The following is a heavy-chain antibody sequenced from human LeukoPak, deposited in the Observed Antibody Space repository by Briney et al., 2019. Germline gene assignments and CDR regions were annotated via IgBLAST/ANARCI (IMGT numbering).Heavy chain of an antibody. V-gene: IGHV3-30*02. CDR1: GFTFSSFA. J-gene: IGHJ3*02. Sequence: GGSLRLSCVASGFTFSSFAMHWVRQAPGKGLEWVAFIRYDGSNKYYADSVKGRFTISRDNSKNTLYLQMNSLRAEDTAVYYCAKVPPDAFDIWGQGTMVTVSS. CDR2: IRYDGSNK. CDR3: AKVPPDAFDI.